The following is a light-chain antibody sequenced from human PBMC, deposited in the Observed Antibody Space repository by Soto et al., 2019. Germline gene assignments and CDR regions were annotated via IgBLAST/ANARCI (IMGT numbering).Light chain of an antibody. J-gene: IGLJ1*01. Sequence: QSALTQPASVSGSPGQSITISCTGTSSDVGGYNYVSWYQQHPGKAPKLMIYEVSNRPSGVSNRFSGSKSGNTASLTISALQAEDEADYYCSSYTSSSTYVFGTGTKHTVL. CDR3: SSYTSSSTYV. V-gene: IGLV2-14*01. CDR1: SSDVGGYNY. CDR2: EVS.